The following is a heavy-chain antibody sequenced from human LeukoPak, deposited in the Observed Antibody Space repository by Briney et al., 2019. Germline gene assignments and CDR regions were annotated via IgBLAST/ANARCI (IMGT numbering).Heavy chain of an antibody. CDR1: GFSFSSYA. D-gene: IGHD6-13*01. CDR3: AKAYSSRSSGVYLYFMDV. J-gene: IGHJ6*03. V-gene: IGHV3-30*02. Sequence: GGSLRLSCPASGFSFSSYAMHWVRQAPGKGLEWVAYIYYDGRDKDYADSVKGRFTISRDNSKNTLYLQMNSLRAEDTAVYYCAKAYSSRSSGVYLYFMDVWGKGTTVTVSS. CDR2: IYYDGRDK.